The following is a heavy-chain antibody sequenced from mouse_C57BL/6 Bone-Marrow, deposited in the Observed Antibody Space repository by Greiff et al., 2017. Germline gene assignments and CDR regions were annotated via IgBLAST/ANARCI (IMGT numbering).Heavy chain of an antibody. V-gene: IGHV1-63*01. D-gene: IGHD2-1*01. CDR2: IYPGGGYP. Sequence: VQLQQSGAELVRPGTSVKMSCKASGYTFTNYWIGWAKQRPGHGLEWIGDIYPGGGYPHYNEKFKGNVTLTADKSSSTAYMQFSSRTSEDAAIYYCARCNPYAMDYWGQGTSVTVSS. J-gene: IGHJ4*01. CDR3: ARCNPYAMDY. CDR1: GYTFTNYW.